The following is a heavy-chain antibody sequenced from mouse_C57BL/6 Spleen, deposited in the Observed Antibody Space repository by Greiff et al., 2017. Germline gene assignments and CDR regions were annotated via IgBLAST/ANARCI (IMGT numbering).Heavy chain of an antibody. J-gene: IGHJ2*01. CDR1: GYTFTSYG. Sequence: VQLQQSGAELARPGASVKLSCTASGYTFTSYGISWVKQRTGQGLEWIGEIYPRSGNTYYTAKFKGKATLTADTSSSTAYMELRSLTSEDSAVYFCARGGKGYYFDAWGQGTTLTVSS. CDR3: ARGGKGYYFDA. V-gene: IGHV1-81*01. CDR2: IYPRSGNT.